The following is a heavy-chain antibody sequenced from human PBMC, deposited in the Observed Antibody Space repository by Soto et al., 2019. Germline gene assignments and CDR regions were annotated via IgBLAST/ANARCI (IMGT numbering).Heavy chain of an antibody. CDR1: GFPFSSYA. CDR3: AKGHSDYQGDYNYYGMDV. D-gene: IGHD4-4*01. V-gene: IGHV3-23*01. CDR2: STGAGGST. Sequence: GGSLRLSCAASGFPFSSYAISWVRQAPGKGLEWVAASTGAGGSTYKVDSEKGRFTISRDNSKKTVYLQLDGLRAEDTAIYYCAKGHSDYQGDYNYYGMDVWGQGTTGTVSS. J-gene: IGHJ6*02.